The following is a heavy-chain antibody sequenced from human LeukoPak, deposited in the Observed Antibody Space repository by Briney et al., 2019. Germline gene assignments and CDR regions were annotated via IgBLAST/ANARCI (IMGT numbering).Heavy chain of an antibody. J-gene: IGHJ4*02. CDR2: IKEDGSAK. Sequence: GGSLRLSCVASGFTFSSYWMSWVRQTPGKGLEWVANIKEDGSAKYYVGSVKGRFTISRDNVKNSLYLEMSNLRAEDTAVYYCARDSSGNDYWGQGTLVTVSS. D-gene: IGHD6-19*01. CDR1: GFTFSSYW. V-gene: IGHV3-7*01. CDR3: ARDSSGNDY.